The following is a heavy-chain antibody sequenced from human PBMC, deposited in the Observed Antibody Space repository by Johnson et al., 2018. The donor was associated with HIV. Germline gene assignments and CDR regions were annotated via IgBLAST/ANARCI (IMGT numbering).Heavy chain of an antibody. Sequence: VQLVESGGGVVRPGGSLRLSCAASGFTFDDYAMHWVRQVPGKGLEWVSGISWNSGSIGYADSVKGRFTISRDNAKNSLYLQMNSLRAEDTALYHCARSYSGHQADAFDIWGQGTMVTVSS. V-gene: IGHV3-9*01. CDR3: ARSYSGHQADAFDI. CDR2: ISWNSGSI. CDR1: GFTFDDYA. D-gene: IGHD5-12*01. J-gene: IGHJ3*02.